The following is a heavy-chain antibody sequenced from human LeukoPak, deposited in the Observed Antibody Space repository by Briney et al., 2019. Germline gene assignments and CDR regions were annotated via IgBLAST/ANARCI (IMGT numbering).Heavy chain of an antibody. CDR2: IRSKAYRGTT. CDR3: TSGPIQLWSHNGMDV. D-gene: IGHD1-1*01. J-gene: IGHJ6*02. V-gene: IGHV3-49*04. Sequence: GSLRLSFRGPGFPFGDHAMSWVRQAPGKGLEWVGFIRSKAYRGTTEYVPYVKGRFTITSNDSISIAYLQMNSLITEDAAFYFCTSGPIQLWSHNGMDVWGQGTTVTVSS. CDR1: GFPFGDHA.